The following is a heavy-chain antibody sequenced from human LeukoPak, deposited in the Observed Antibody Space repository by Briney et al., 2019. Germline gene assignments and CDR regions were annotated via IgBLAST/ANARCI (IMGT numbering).Heavy chain of an antibody. J-gene: IGHJ4*02. CDR3: TTADLKIVVVPAAGY. CDR2: IWNDGSRK. D-gene: IGHD2-2*01. CDR1: GFIFSNYG. Sequence: PGRSLRLSCAASGFIFSNYGMHWVRQVPGKGLEWVGIIWNDGSRKDYGDSVKGRFTISRDNSKNTLYLQMNSLRAEDTAVYYCTTADLKIVVVPAAGYWGQGTLVTVSS. V-gene: IGHV3-33*01.